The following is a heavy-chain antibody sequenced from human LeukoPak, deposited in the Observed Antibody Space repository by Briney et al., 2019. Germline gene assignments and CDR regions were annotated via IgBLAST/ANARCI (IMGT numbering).Heavy chain of an antibody. CDR2: ISGSGTGT. D-gene: IGHD6-19*01. V-gene: IGHV3-23*01. Sequence: GGSLRLSCAASGLTFSSYAMTWVRQAPGKGLEWVSGISGSGTGTYYADSVKGRFTISRDNSKNTLYLQMNSLRAEDTAVYYYAKGLSSGRMFSFDYWGQGTLVTVSS. J-gene: IGHJ4*02. CDR3: AKGLSSGRMFSFDY. CDR1: GLTFSSYA.